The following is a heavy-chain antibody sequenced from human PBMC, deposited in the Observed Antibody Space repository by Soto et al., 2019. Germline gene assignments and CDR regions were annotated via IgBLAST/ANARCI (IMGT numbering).Heavy chain of an antibody. J-gene: IGHJ3*02. D-gene: IGHD3-22*01. CDR1: GFTFSSYA. V-gene: IGHV3-30-3*01. Sequence: QVQLVESGGGVVQPGRSLRLSCAASGFTFSSYAMHWVRQAPGKGLEWVAVISYDGSNKYYADSVKGRFTISRDNSKNTLYLQMNSLSAEDTAVYYCARDDYDSSGYYLAFDIWGQGTMVTVSS. CDR2: ISYDGSNK. CDR3: ARDDYDSSGYYLAFDI.